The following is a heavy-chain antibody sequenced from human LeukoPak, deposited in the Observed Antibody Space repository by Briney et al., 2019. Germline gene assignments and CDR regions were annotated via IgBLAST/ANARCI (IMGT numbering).Heavy chain of an antibody. CDR2: ISGSGGST. V-gene: IGHV3-23*01. CDR3: ASRGCSGGSCYSGDY. CDR1: GFTFSSYA. D-gene: IGHD2-15*01. J-gene: IGHJ4*02. Sequence: GGSLRLSCAASGFTFSSYAMSWVRQAPGKGLEWVSAISGSGGSTYYADSVKGRFTISRDNSKNTLYLQMNSLRAEDTAVYYCASRGCSGGSCYSGDYWGQGTLVTVSS.